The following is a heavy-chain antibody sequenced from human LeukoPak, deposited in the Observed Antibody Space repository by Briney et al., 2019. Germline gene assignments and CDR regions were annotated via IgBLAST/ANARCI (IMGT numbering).Heavy chain of an antibody. Sequence: LETLSLTCAVYGGSFSGYYWSWIRQPPGKGLEWIGEINHSGSTNYNPSLKSRVTISVDTSKNQFSLKLSSVTAADTAVYYCARGRGGIAAAAKGNWFDPWGQGTLVTVSS. V-gene: IGHV4-34*01. D-gene: IGHD6-13*01. CDR2: INHSGST. J-gene: IGHJ5*02. CDR1: GGSFSGYY. CDR3: ARGRGGIAAAAKGNWFDP.